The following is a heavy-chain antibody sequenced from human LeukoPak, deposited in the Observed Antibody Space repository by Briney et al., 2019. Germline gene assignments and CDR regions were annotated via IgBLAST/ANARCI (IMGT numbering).Heavy chain of an antibody. Sequence: SETLSLTCAVYGGSFSGYYWSWIRQPPGKGLEWIGEINHSGSTNYNPSLKSRVTISVDTSKNQFSLKLSSVTAADTAVYYCARLYMYGSSWGSRLPVYYYMDVWGKGTTVTVSS. D-gene: IGHD6-13*01. CDR2: INHSGST. J-gene: IGHJ6*03. CDR1: GGSFSGYY. CDR3: ARLYMYGSSWGSRLPVYYYMDV. V-gene: IGHV4-34*01.